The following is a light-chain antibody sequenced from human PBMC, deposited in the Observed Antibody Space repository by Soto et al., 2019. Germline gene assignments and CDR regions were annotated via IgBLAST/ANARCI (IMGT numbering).Light chain of an antibody. V-gene: IGLV2-14*01. CDR3: FSYTSSGSYV. J-gene: IGLJ1*01. CDR2: EVS. Sequence: QSALTQPASVSGSPGQSITISCTGTSSDVGNYKYVSWYQQHPGKAPKPMIYEVSNRPSGVSNRFSGSKSGNTASLTISGLQAEAETDYYCFSYTSSGSYVFGTGTKV. CDR1: SSDVGNYKY.